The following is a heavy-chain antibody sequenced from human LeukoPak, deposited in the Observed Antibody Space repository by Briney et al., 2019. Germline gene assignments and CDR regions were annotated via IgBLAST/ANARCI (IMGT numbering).Heavy chain of an antibody. J-gene: IGHJ3*02. Sequence: SETLSLTCSVSGDSISSHYWSWIRQPPGKGLEWIGYIYYSGSTNYNPSLKSRVTISVDTSKSQFSLNLSSVTAADTAVYYCARHDLPYDAFDIWGQGTMVTVSS. CDR1: GDSISSHY. V-gene: IGHV4-59*08. CDR3: ARHDLPYDAFDI. CDR2: IYYSGST.